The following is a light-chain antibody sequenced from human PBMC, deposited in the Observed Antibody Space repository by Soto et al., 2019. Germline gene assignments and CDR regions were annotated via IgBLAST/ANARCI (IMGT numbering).Light chain of an antibody. V-gene: IGLV1-44*01. J-gene: IGLJ2*01. CDR3: AAWDDSLNAVV. CDR2: SNN. Sequence: QSVLTQPPSASGTPGQRVTISCSGSSSNIGGNTVNWYQQLPATAPRVLIYSNNQRPSGVPDRFSGSKSGTSASLAISGLQSEDEADDYCAAWDDSLNAVVFGGGTKLTVL. CDR1: SSNIGGNT.